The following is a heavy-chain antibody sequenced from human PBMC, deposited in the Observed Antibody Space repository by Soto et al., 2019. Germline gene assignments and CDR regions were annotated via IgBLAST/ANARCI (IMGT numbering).Heavy chain of an antibody. CDR3: ARAVTMLRAFIYWFDP. D-gene: IGHD3-10*01. CDR1: GYTFTGYY. Sequence: ASVKVSCKASGYTFTGYYMHWVRQAPGQGLEWMGWINPNSGGTNYAQKFQGRVTMTRDTSISTAYMELSRLRSDDTAVYYCARAVTMLRAFIYWFDPWGQGTLVTVSS. J-gene: IGHJ5*02. CDR2: INPNSGGT. V-gene: IGHV1-2*02.